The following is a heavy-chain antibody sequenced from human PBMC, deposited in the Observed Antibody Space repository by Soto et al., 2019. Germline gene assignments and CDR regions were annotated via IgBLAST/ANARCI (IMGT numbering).Heavy chain of an antibody. CDR3: ASGWALGV. CDR2: TYHRSEWHY. D-gene: IGHD3-10*01. Sequence: QVQLQQSGPGLVKPSQTLSVTCTISGDSVSSNSAAWNWIRQSPSRGLEWLGRTYHRSEWHYDYAASLKGRITISPDTSKNHFTLQLKSVTPEDTAVYYCASGWALGVWGQGTKVTVSS. V-gene: IGHV6-1*01. J-gene: IGHJ3*01. CDR1: GDSVSSNSAA.